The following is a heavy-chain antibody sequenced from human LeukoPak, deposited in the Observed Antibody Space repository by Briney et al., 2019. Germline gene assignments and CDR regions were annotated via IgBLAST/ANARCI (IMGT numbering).Heavy chain of an antibody. J-gene: IGHJ5*02. V-gene: IGHV5-51*01. CDR2: IYPGDSDT. D-gene: IGHD4-17*01. Sequence: PGESLKISCKGSGYSFTSYWVAWGRQLPGKALKWMGIIYPGDSDTRYSPSFQGQVTISADKSISTAYLQWSSLKASDTAMYYCARLGPDYGDYVFDPWGQGTLVTVSS. CDR1: GYSFTSYW. CDR3: ARLGPDYGDYVFDP.